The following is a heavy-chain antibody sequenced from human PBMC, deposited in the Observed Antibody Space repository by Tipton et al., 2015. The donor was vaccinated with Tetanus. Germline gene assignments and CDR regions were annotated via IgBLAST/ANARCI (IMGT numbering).Heavy chain of an antibody. J-gene: IGHJ4*02. CDR3: ARHAGAGATIWGTDY. D-gene: IGHD3-9*01. V-gene: IGHV4-39*01. Sequence: TLSLTCTVSGGSISSFNYYWGWIRQPPGKGLEWIGSIYYSGSTYYNPSLRSRVTISVDASKNQFSLELTSVTAADTAVYYCARHAGAGATIWGTDYWGQGTLVTVSS. CDR1: GGSISSFNYY. CDR2: IYYSGST.